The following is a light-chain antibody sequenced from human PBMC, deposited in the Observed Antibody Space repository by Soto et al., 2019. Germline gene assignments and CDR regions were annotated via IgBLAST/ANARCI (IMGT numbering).Light chain of an antibody. CDR1: KPLLTSNGFNY. Sequence: DVVMTQSPLSLPVPPGEPASISCRSSKPLLTSNGFNYSYWYFQRPGQSPQLLIFLGSTRASGVPDRFSGSGSDTDFTLKISRVEAEDVGVYYCMQALQSPRTFGQGTKLEIK. CDR2: LGS. CDR3: MQALQSPRT. V-gene: IGKV2-28*01. J-gene: IGKJ2*02.